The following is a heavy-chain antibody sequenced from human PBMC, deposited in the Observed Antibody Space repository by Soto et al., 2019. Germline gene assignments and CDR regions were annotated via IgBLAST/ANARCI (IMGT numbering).Heavy chain of an antibody. Sequence: SETLSLTCTVSGGSISSSSYYWGWIRQPPGKGLEWIGSIYYSGSTYYNPSLKSRVTISVDTSKNQFSLKLSSVTAADTAVYYCARHGTEQLAYYGMDVWGQGTKVTVAS. CDR1: GGSISSSSYY. D-gene: IGHD6-13*01. V-gene: IGHV4-39*01. J-gene: IGHJ6*02. CDR2: IYYSGST. CDR3: ARHGTEQLAYYGMDV.